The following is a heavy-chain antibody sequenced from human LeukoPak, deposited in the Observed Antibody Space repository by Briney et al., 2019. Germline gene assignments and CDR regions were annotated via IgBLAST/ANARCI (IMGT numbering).Heavy chain of an antibody. CDR3: ARDHSGLGSGGWYFDL. CDR2: IYYSGST. D-gene: IGHD2-15*01. V-gene: IGHV4-59*01. CDR1: GGSISSYY. J-gene: IGHJ2*01. Sequence: SETLSLTCTVSGGSISSYYWSWIRQPPGKGLEWIGYIYYSGSTNYNPSLKSRVTISVDTSKNQFSLKLSSVTAADTAVYYCARDHSGLGSGGWYFDLWGRGTLVTVSS.